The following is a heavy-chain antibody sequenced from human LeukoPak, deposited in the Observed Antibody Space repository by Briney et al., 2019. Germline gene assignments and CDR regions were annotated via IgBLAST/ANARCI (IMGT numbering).Heavy chain of an antibody. J-gene: IGHJ6*04. CDR2: ISWNSGSI. CDR3: ARDDASTARASGMDV. V-gene: IGHV3-9*01. D-gene: IGHD6-6*01. Sequence: GRSLRLSCAASGFTFDDYAMHWVRQAPGKGLEWVSGISWNSGSIGYADSVKGRFTISRDNAKNSLYLQMNSLRGEDTAVYYCARDDASTARASGMDVWGKGTTVTVSS. CDR1: GFTFDDYA.